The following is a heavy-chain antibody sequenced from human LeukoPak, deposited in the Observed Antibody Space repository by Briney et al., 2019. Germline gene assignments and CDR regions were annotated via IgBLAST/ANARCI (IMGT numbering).Heavy chain of an antibody. Sequence: GASVKDSCKASGYTFTSYDINWVRQATGQGLEWMGWMNPNSGNTGSAQRFQGRVTMTRNTSISTAYMELSSLRSEDTAVYYCARALRVGRYSADYWGQGTLVTVSS. CDR3: ARALRVGRYSADY. D-gene: IGHD2-15*01. V-gene: IGHV1-8*01. CDR2: MNPNSGNT. J-gene: IGHJ4*02. CDR1: GYTFTSYD.